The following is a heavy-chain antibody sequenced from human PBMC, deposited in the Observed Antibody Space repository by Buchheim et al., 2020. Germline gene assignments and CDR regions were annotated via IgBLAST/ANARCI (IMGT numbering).Heavy chain of an antibody. Sequence: EVQLVQSGAEVKKPGESLRISCKGSGYSFTSYWISWVRQMPGKGLEWMGRIDPSGSYTNYSPSFQGNGTISAEKSSSTAYPQWSSLKASDTAMYYCARHDSSSWYLVGNWFDPWGQGTL. CDR3: ARHDSSSWYLVGNWFDP. V-gene: IGHV5-10-1*01. J-gene: IGHJ5*02. D-gene: IGHD6-13*01. CDR1: GYSFTSYW. CDR2: IDPSGSYT.